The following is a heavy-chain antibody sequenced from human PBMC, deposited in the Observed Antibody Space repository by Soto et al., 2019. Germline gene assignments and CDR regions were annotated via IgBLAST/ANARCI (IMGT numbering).Heavy chain of an antibody. V-gene: IGHV3-48*03. J-gene: IGHJ6*02. CDR2: ISSSGRAM. CDR1: GFTFSSFE. CDR3: ARAGYCSTTSCSYYGMDV. Sequence: GGSRRLSCAASGFTFSSFEMNWVRQAPGKGLEWVSYISSSGRAMHYADSVKGRLTISRDNAKNSLYLQMNSLGAEDTAVYYCARAGYCSTTSCSYYGMDVWGQGTTVTVSS. D-gene: IGHD2-2*01.